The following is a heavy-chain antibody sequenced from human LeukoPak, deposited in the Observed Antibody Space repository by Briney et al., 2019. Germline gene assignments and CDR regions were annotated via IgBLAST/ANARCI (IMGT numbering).Heavy chain of an antibody. CDR3: ARDRDYYDNSDYYSTS. CDR2: ISSSSSTI. Sequence: GGSLSLSCAASGFTFSSYSMNWVRQAPGKGLEWVSYISSSSSTIYYADSVKGRFTISRDNAKNSLYLQMNSLRAEDTAVYYCARDRDYYDNSDYYSTSWGQGTLVTVSS. V-gene: IGHV3-48*04. D-gene: IGHD3-22*01. J-gene: IGHJ5*02. CDR1: GFTFSSYS.